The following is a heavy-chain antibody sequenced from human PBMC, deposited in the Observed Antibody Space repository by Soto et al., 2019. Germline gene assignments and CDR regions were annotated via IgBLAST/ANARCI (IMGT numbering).Heavy chain of an antibody. CDR2: VYYTGST. CDR1: GGSISTYF. V-gene: IGHV4-59*01. Sequence: SETLSLTCTVSGGSISTYFWTWIRQPPGKGLEWIGYVYYTGSTSYNPSLKSRVTISLDTSKNHFSLKLSSVTAADTAVYYCARMYYDILTNYRTFDSGGQGTRVTVSS. J-gene: IGHJ4*02. D-gene: IGHD3-9*01. CDR3: ARMYYDILTNYRTFDS.